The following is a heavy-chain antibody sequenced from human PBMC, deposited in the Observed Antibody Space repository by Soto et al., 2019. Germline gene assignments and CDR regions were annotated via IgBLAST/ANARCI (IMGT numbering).Heavy chain of an antibody. CDR2: ISGSGGST. Sequence: GGSLRLSCAASGFTFSSYAMSWVRQAPGKGLEWVSAISGSGGSTYYADSVKGRFTISRDNSKNTLYLQMNSLRAEDTAVYYCAKDREGHGSGSYYKLTWGFFDYWGQGTLVTVSS. CDR3: AKDREGHGSGSYYKLTWGFFDY. J-gene: IGHJ4*02. V-gene: IGHV3-23*01. D-gene: IGHD3-10*01. CDR1: GFTFSSYA.